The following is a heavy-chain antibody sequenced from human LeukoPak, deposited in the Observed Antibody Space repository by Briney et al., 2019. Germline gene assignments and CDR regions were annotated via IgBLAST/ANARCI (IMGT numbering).Heavy chain of an antibody. J-gene: IGHJ3*02. V-gene: IGHV3-7*04. Sequence: GGSLRFSCAASGFTFSSYSMNWVRQAPGKGLEWVANIKQDGSEKYYVDSVKGRFTISRDNAKNSLYLQMNSLRAEDTAVYYWARDRRYSDFLPGYYGAFDIWAKGKMVAV. CDR2: IKQDGSEK. CDR3: ARDRRYSDFLPGYYGAFDI. D-gene: IGHD3-9*01. CDR1: GFTFSSYS.